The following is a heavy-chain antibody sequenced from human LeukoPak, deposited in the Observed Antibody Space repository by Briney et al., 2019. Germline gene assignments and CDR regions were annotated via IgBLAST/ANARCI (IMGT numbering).Heavy chain of an antibody. CDR2: IYYSGSI. D-gene: IGHD6-13*01. CDR1: GDSISSSSYY. J-gene: IGHJ4*02. Sequence: SETLSLTCTVSGDSISSSSYYWGWIRQPPGKGLEWIGSIYYSGSIYYNPSLKSRVTISVDTSKNQSSLKLTSVTAADTAVYYCARDSYSSSWYPSYYFDYWGQGTLVTVSS. V-gene: IGHV4-39*07. CDR3: ARDSYSSSWYPSYYFDY.